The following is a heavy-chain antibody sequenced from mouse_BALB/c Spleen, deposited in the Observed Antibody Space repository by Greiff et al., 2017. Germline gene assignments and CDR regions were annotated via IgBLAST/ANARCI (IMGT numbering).Heavy chain of an antibody. CDR2: ISNGGGST. J-gene: IGHJ1*01. V-gene: IGHV5-12-2*01. Sequence: EVKVVESGGGLVQPGGSLKLSCAASGFTFSSYTMSWVRQTPEKRLEWVAYISNGGGSTYYPDTVKGRFTISRDNAKNTLYLQMSSLKSEDTAMYYCARQSSYLYFDVWGAGTTVTVSS. CDR1: GFTFSSYT. CDR3: ARQSSYLYFDV. D-gene: IGHD1-1*01.